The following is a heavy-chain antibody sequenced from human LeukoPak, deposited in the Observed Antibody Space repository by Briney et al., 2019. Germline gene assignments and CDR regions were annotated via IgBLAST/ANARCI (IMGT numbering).Heavy chain of an antibody. CDR1: GGSISSSSYY. Sequence: PSETLSLTCTVSGGSISSSSYYWGWIRQPPGKGLEWIGSIYYSGSTYYNPSLKSRVTISVDTSKNQFSLKLSSVTAADTAVYYCARALMVYARWIDYWGQGTLVTVSS. J-gene: IGHJ4*02. D-gene: IGHD2-8*01. CDR3: ARALMVYARWIDY. V-gene: IGHV4-39*01. CDR2: IYYSGST.